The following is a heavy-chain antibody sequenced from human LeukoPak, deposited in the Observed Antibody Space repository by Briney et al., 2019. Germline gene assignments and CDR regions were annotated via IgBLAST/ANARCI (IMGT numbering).Heavy chain of an antibody. D-gene: IGHD5-18*01. Sequence: GGSLRLSCAASGFTFDDYAMHWVRQAPGKGLEWVSGISWNSGSIGYADSVKGRFTISRDNAKNSLYLQMNSLRAEDMALYYCAKDIQAVFEGYSYGYDYWGQGTLVTVSS. CDR2: ISWNSGSI. V-gene: IGHV3-9*03. CDR3: AKDIQAVFEGYSYGYDY. CDR1: GFTFDDYA. J-gene: IGHJ4*02.